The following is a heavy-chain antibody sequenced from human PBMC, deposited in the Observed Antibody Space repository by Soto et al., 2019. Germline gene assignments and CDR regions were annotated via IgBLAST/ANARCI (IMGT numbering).Heavy chain of an antibody. D-gene: IGHD2-15*01. CDR3: AKSAGFCSGGSCYSGY. V-gene: IGHV3-23*01. Sequence: QPGGSLRLSCAASGFTFSSYAMSWVRQAPGKGLEWVSAISGSGGSTYYADSVKGWFTISRDNSKNTLYLQMNSLRAEDTAVYYCAKSAGFCSGGSCYSGYWGQGTLVTVSS. CDR2: ISGSGGST. J-gene: IGHJ4*02. CDR1: GFTFSSYA.